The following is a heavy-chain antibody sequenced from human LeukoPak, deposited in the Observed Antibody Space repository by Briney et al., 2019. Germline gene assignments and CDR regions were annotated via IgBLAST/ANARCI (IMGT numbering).Heavy chain of an antibody. D-gene: IGHD6-19*01. CDR1: GFTFGDYY. Sequence: PGGSLRLSCAASGFTFGDYYTSWIRQAPGKGLEWVSYISSSSSYTNYADSVKGRFTISRDNAKNSLYLQMNSLRAEDTAVYHCETDRSGWPGGFESWAQGTLVTVSS. V-gene: IGHV3-11*05. J-gene: IGHJ4*02. CDR2: ISSSSSYT. CDR3: ETDRSGWPGGFES.